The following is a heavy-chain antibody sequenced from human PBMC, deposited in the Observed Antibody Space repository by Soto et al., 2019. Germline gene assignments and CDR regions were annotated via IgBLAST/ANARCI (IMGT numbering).Heavy chain of an antibody. CDR3: ARSRWDSNYFDY. Sequence: SETLSLTCTVSRGSISSYYWSWIRQPPGKGLEWIGYIYYSASTNYNPSLKSRVTISVDTSKNQFSLKLSSVTAADTAVYYCARSRWDSNYFDYWGQGTLVTVSS. J-gene: IGHJ4*02. CDR1: RGSISSYY. V-gene: IGHV4-59*12. D-gene: IGHD4-4*01. CDR2: IYYSAST.